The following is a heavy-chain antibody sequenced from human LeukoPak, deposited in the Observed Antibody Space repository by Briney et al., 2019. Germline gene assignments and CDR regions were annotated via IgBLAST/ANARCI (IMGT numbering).Heavy chain of an antibody. D-gene: IGHD1-26*01. CDR1: GFTFSNYA. V-gene: IGHV3-23*01. CDR3: AKLLGATPYDY. Sequence: RGSLRVSCAASGFTFSNYAMNWVRQAPGKWLEFVASISVSGGTTYYADSVTGRFTITRDNSKNTLYLQMNSLRAEDTALYYCAKLLGATPYDYWGQGTLVTASS. CDR2: ISVSGGTT. J-gene: IGHJ4*02.